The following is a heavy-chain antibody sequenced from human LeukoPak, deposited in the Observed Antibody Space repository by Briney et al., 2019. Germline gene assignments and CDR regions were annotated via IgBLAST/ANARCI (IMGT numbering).Heavy chain of an antibody. Sequence: SVKVSCKASGGTSSSYAISWVRQAPGQGLEWMGRIIPIFGTANYAQKFQGRVTITTDESTSTAYMELSSLRSEDTAVYYCARDGGYSYGLPFDYWGQGTLVTVSS. CDR2: IIPIFGTA. CDR1: GGTSSSYA. J-gene: IGHJ4*02. CDR3: ARDGGYSYGLPFDY. D-gene: IGHD5-18*01. V-gene: IGHV1-69*05.